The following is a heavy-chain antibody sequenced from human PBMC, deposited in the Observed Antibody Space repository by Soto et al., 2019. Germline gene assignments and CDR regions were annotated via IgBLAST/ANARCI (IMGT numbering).Heavy chain of an antibody. CDR1: GFTFSSYS. Sequence: EVQLVESGGGLVKPGGSLRLSCAASGFTFSSYSMNWVRQAPGKGLEWVSSISSSSYIYYADSVKGRFTISRDNAKNSRYLQMSSLRAEDTAVYYCASHPRDSSGYWYYFDYWGQGTLVTVSS. V-gene: IGHV3-21*01. J-gene: IGHJ4*02. D-gene: IGHD3-22*01. CDR3: ASHPRDSSGYWYYFDY. CDR2: ISSSSYI.